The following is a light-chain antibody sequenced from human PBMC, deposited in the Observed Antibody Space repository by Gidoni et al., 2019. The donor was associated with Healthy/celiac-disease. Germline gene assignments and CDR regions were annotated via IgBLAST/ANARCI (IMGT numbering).Light chain of an antibody. CDR3: QQYDNLLT. J-gene: IGKJ4*01. CDR1: QDMSNY. CDR2: DAS. Sequence: DIQMTQSPSSLSASVGDRVTITCQASQDMSNYLNWYQQKPGKAPKLLIYDASNLETGVPSRFSGSGSGTDFTFTISSLPPEDIATYYCQQYDNLLTFGGGTKVEIK. V-gene: IGKV1-33*01.